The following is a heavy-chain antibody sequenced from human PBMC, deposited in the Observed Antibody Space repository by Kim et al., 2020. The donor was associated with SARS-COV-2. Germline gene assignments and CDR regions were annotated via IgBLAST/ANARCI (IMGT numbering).Heavy chain of an antibody. CDR1: GIILRNFW. D-gene: IGHD4-17*01. V-gene: IGHV3-7*01. J-gene: IGHJ4*02. Sequence: GGSLRLSCAASGIILRNFWMSWVRQAPGRGLEWVACIKQDGSQKNYVDSVKGRFTISRDNAKNSLYLQMDSLRAEDMALYYCATSYSDYEDYWGQGTLVPVSS. CDR2: IKQDGSQK. CDR3: ATSYSDYEDY.